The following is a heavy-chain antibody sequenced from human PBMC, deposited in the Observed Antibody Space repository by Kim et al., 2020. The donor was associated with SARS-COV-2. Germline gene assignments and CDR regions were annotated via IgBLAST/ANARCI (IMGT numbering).Heavy chain of an antibody. D-gene: IGHD2-2*01. Sequence: GESLKISCKGSGYSFTSYWISWVRQMPGKGLEWMGRIDPSDSYTNYSPSSQGHVTISADKSTSTAYLQWSSLKASDTAMYYCARYSVVLPAAMIDWFDPWGQGTLVTVSS. CDR2: IDPSDSYT. CDR1: GYSFTSYW. CDR3: ARYSVVLPAAMIDWFDP. J-gene: IGHJ5*02. V-gene: IGHV5-10-1*01.